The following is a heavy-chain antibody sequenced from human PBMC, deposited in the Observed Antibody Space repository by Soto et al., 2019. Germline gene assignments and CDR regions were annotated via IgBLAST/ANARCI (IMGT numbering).Heavy chain of an antibody. V-gene: IGHV1-18*01. CDR2: ISAYNGNT. CDR3: ARGRSEELWLRPDYYYYGMDV. Sequence: ASVKVSCKASGYTFTSYGISWVRQAPGQGLEWMGWISAYNGNTNYAQKLQGRVTMTTDTSTSTAYMELRSLRSDDTAVYYCARGRSEELWLRPDYYYYGMDVWGQGTTVTVSS. J-gene: IGHJ6*02. CDR1: GYTFTSYG. D-gene: IGHD5-18*01.